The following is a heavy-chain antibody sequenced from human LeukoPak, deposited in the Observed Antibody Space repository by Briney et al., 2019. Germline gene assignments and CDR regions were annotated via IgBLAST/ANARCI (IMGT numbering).Heavy chain of an antibody. D-gene: IGHD1-20*01. Sequence: GASVKVSCKASGYTFTSYYMHWMRQAPGQGLEWMGIINPSGGSTSYAQKFQGRVTMTRDTSTSTVYVELSRLRSEDTAVYYCARDWAGITGTTWDAFDIWGQGTMVTVSS. V-gene: IGHV1-46*01. CDR3: ARDWAGITGTTWDAFDI. CDR2: INPSGGST. J-gene: IGHJ3*02. CDR1: GYTFTSYY.